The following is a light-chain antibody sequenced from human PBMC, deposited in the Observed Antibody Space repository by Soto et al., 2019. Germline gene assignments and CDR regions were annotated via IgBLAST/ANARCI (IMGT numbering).Light chain of an antibody. Sequence: QSALTQPPSASGSPGQSVTISCTGTSSDVGGYNYVSWYQQHPGKAPKLMIYEVSKRPSGVPDRFSGSKSGNTASLTVSGLQAEDEADYYCSSYGGISNLVFGGGTQLTVL. J-gene: IGLJ2*01. CDR1: SSDVGGYNY. CDR2: EVS. V-gene: IGLV2-8*01. CDR3: SSYGGISNLV.